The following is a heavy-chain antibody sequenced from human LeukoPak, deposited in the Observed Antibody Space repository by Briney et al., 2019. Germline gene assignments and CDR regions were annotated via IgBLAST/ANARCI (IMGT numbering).Heavy chain of an antibody. CDR2: IYDSGST. J-gene: IGHJ4*01. Sequence: PSETLSLTCTVSGGSIRSSYYYWGWIRQPPGKGLEWIGSIYDSGSTYYNPSLKSRVTISADTSRNQFSLKLSSVTAADTAVYFCGGGGTIAAAGVDYWGHGTLVTVSS. CDR3: GGGGTIAAAGVDY. D-gene: IGHD6-13*01. CDR1: GGSIRSSYYY. V-gene: IGHV4-39*07.